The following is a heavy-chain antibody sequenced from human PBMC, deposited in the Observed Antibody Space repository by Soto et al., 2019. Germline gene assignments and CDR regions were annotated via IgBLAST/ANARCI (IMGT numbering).Heavy chain of an antibody. CDR3: VGIQLWLHWSDP. J-gene: IGHJ5*02. D-gene: IGHD5-18*01. Sequence: SETLSLTCTVSGGAISGSTYYWGWIRQPPGKGLEWIGSIYYSGNTYYNPSLKSRVTISVDTSKNQFSLKLSSVTAADTAVYYCVGIQLWLHWSDPWGQGTLVTVSS. CDR2: IYYSGNT. V-gene: IGHV4-39*01. CDR1: GGAISGSTYY.